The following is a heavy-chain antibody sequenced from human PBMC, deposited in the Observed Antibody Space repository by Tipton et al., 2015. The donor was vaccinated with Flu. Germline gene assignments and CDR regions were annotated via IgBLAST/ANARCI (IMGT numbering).Heavy chain of an antibody. J-gene: IGHJ3*01. Sequence: SLRLSCAASGFRFSGYGMHWVRQAPGEGLEWVAFIRYDGSKIYYADSVKGRFTISRVDSENTLYLQMNSLRAEDTAIYYCAKDGYTSNILDGFDVWGQGTMVTVS. D-gene: IGHD5-18*01. CDR3: AKDGYTSNILDGFDV. CDR1: GFRFSGYG. CDR2: IRYDGSKI. V-gene: IGHV3-30*02.